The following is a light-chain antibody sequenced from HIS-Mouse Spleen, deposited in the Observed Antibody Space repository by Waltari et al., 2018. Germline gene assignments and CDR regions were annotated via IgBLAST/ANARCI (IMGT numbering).Light chain of an antibody. Sequence: EIVMTQSPATLSVSPGERATLSCRASKSVSSNLAWYQQKPGQAPRLLIYGASTRATGIPARFSGSGSGTEFTLTIRSMQSEDFAVYYCQQYNNWWTFGQGTKVEIK. J-gene: IGKJ1*01. CDR3: QQYNNWWT. CDR1: KSVSSN. CDR2: GAS. V-gene: IGKV3-15*01.